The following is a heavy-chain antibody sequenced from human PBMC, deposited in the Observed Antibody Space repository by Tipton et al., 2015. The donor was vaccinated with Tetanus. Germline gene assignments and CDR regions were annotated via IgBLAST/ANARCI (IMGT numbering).Heavy chain of an antibody. CDR2: INPSGGST. V-gene: IGHV1-46*01. CDR1: GYTFTSYY. J-gene: IGHJ6*03. CDR3: ARAGGSFSGYDYCPVWSYYYYYYMDV. Sequence: QLVQSGPEVKKPGASVKVSCKASGYTFTSYYMHWVRQAPGQGLEWMGIINPSGGSTSYAQKFQGRVTMTRDTSTSTVYMELSSLRSEDTAVYYWARAGGSFSGYDYCPVWSYYYYYYMDVWGKGTTVTVSS. D-gene: IGHD5-12*01.